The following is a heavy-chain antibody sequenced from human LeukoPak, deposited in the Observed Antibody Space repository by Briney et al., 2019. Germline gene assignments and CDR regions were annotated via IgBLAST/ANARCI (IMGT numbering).Heavy chain of an antibody. CDR1: GGSFSGYY. J-gene: IGHJ4*02. Sequence: PSETLSLTCAVYGGSFSGYYWSWIRQPPGKGLEWIGEINHSGSTNYNPSLKSRVTISVDTSKNQFSLKLSSVTAADTAVYYCARRPVYWGQGTLVTVSS. CDR3: ARRPVY. CDR2: INHSGST. V-gene: IGHV4-34*01.